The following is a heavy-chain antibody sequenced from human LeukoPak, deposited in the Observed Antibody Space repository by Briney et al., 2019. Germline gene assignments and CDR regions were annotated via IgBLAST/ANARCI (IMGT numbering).Heavy chain of an antibody. CDR1: GVSISSYY. V-gene: IGHV4-59*01. Sequence: SETLSLTCTVSGVSISSYYWSWIRQPPGKGLEWIGYIYYSGSTNYNPSLKSRVTISVDTSKNQFSLKLSSATAADTAVYYCARENNLWSGSTNWFDPWGQGTLVTVSS. CDR3: ARENNLWSGSTNWFDP. CDR2: IYYSGST. J-gene: IGHJ5*02. D-gene: IGHD3-3*01.